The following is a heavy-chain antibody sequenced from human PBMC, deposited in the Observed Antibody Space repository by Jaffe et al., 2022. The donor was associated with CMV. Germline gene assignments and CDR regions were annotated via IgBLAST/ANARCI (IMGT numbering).Heavy chain of an antibody. CDR1: GYTFTSYY. D-gene: IGHD6-13*01. Sequence: QVQLVQSGAEVKKPGASVKVSCKASGYTFTSYYMHWVRQAPGQGLEWMGIINPSGGSTSYAQKFQGRVTMTRDTSTSTVYMELSSLRSEDTAVYYCARGGGGSPGIAAAGSWDYYYYYMDVWGKGTTVTVSS. J-gene: IGHJ6*03. V-gene: IGHV1-46*01. CDR2: INPSGGST. CDR3: ARGGGGSPGIAAAGSWDYYYYYMDV.